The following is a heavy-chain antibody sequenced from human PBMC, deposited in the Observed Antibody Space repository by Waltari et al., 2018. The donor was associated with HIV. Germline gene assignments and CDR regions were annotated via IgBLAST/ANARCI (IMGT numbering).Heavy chain of an antibody. V-gene: IGHV1-24*01. D-gene: IGHD1-26*01. Sequence: QVQLVQSGAEVKKPGASVKVSCKVSGYTLTELSMHLVRQAPGKGLEWMGGLDPEDGGTIDAQKSQGRVTMTEDTSTDTAYMEMSRLRSEDTAVYYCATDLVGAARGYYDGMDVWGQGTTVTVSS. J-gene: IGHJ6*02. CDR1: GYTLTELS. CDR3: ATDLVGAARGYYDGMDV. CDR2: LDPEDGGT.